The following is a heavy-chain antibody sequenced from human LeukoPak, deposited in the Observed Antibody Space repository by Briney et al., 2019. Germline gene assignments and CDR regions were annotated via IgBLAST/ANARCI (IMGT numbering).Heavy chain of an antibody. CDR1: GFTFSTFA. CDR2: IFSSGGEI. D-gene: IGHD2-8*02. V-gene: IGHV3-23*01. J-gene: IGHJ4*02. Sequence: GGSLRLSCAASGFTFSTFAMIWVRQPPGKGLEWVSSIFSSGGEIHYADSVRGRFTIFRDNSKSTLFLQMNSLRAEDTAIYYCATYRQVLLPFESWGQGTLVTVSS. CDR3: ATYRQVLLPFES.